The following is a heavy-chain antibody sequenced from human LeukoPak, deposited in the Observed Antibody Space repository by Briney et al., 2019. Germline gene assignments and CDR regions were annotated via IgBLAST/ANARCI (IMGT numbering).Heavy chain of an antibody. J-gene: IGHJ4*02. CDR1: GYTFSTYT. CDR3: ARGNYDSSGYQTR. V-gene: IGHV7-4-1*02. CDR2: INTNTGNP. Sequence: GASVKVSCKASGYTFSTYTMHWVRQAPGQGLEWMGWINTNTGNPTYAQGFTGRFVFSLDTSVSTEYLQISSLKAEDTAVYYCARGNYDSSGYQTRWGQGTLVTVSS. D-gene: IGHD3-22*01.